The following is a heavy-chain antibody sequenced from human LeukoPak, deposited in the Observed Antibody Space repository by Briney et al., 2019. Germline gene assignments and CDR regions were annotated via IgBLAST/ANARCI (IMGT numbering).Heavy chain of an antibody. J-gene: IGHJ4*02. V-gene: IGHV3-74*01. CDR1: GFTFSSYW. CDR3: ARVGDSSGYPSVGY. CDR2: INSDGSST. D-gene: IGHD3-22*01. Sequence: GGSLRLSCAASGFTFSSYWMHWVRQAPGKGLVWVSRINSDGSSTSYADSVKGRFTISRDNAENTLYLQMNSLRAEDTAVYYCARVGDSSGYPSVGYWGQGTLVTVSS.